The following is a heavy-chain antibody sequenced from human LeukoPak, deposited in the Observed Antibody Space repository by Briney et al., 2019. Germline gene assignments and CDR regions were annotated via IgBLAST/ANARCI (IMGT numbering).Heavy chain of an antibody. Sequence: PGGSLRLSCTASGFTFTGYYINWIRQAPGKGLEWVSYISSSGVTMYYADSVKGRFTISRDNARNSLYLQMDGLRVEDTAVYYCARGAPDRSGWHGSIYTNDYWGQGTLVTVSS. D-gene: IGHD6-19*01. V-gene: IGHV3-11*01. J-gene: IGHJ4*02. CDR3: ARGAPDRSGWHGSIYTNDY. CDR2: ISSSGVTM. CDR1: GFTFTGYY.